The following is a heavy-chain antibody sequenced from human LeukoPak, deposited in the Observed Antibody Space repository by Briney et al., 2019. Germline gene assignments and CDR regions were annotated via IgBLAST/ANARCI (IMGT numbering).Heavy chain of an antibody. J-gene: IGHJ5*02. D-gene: IGHD6-13*01. CDR1: GYTFTGYY. CDR3: ARDPRRRQQLVLGGWFDP. Sequence: ASVKVSCKASGYTFTGYYMHWVRQAPGQGLEWMGWINPNSGGTNYAQKFQGRVTMTRDTSISTAYMELSRLGSDDTAVYYCARDPRRRQQLVLGGWFDPWGQGTLVTVSS. V-gene: IGHV1-2*02. CDR2: INPNSGGT.